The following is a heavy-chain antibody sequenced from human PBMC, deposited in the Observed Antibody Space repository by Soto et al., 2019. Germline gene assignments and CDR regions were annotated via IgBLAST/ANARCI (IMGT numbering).Heavy chain of an antibody. D-gene: IGHD4-17*01. CDR3: ARALYFPTVTTFVREIYYMDV. CDR2: IWYDGSNK. J-gene: IGHJ6*03. V-gene: IGHV3-33*01. Sequence: GGSLRLSCAASGFTFSSYGMHWVRQAPGKGLEWVAVIWYDGSNKYYADSVKGRFTISRDNSKNTLYLQMNSLRAEDTAVYYCARALYFPTVTTFVREIYYMDVWGKGTTVTVSS. CDR1: GFTFSSYG.